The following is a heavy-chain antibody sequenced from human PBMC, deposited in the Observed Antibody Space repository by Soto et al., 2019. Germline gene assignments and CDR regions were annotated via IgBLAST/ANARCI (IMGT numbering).Heavy chain of an antibody. Sequence: GGSLRLSCAASGFIFSDYGMNWVRQTPGKRPEWVSYISSNSRATSYATSVKGRFAISRDNANEILYLQMNSLRDEDTAVYYCARGGGARPDYWGQGIQVTVSS. CDR3: ARGGGARPDY. J-gene: IGHJ4*02. D-gene: IGHD6-6*01. CDR2: ISSNSRAT. CDR1: GFIFSDYG. V-gene: IGHV3-48*02.